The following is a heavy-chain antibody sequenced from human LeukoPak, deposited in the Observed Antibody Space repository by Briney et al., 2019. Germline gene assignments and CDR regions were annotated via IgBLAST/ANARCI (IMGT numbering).Heavy chain of an antibody. D-gene: IGHD3-16*01. V-gene: IGHV3-49*04. CDR2: IRSTPYGGTT. Sequence: GRSLRLSCTASGFTFGNYALTWVRNAPEKGLEWVGFIRSTPYGGTTEYAASVKGRFTISRDDSKRIAYLQVNSLNIEDTAVYYCTRDRRTDIWGSFDYWGQGTLVTVSS. J-gene: IGHJ4*02. CDR3: TRDRRTDIWGSFDY. CDR1: GFTFGNYA.